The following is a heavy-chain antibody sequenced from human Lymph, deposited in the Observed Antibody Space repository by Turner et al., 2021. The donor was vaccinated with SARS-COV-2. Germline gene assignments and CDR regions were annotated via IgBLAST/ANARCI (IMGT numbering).Heavy chain of an antibody. V-gene: IGHV3-9*01. CDR2: ISWNSGSI. J-gene: IGHJ4*02. CDR3: AKDRGGEQLVRLFDY. D-gene: IGHD6-6*01. Sequence: EVQLVESGGGLVQPGRSLRLSCAASGFTFDDYAMHWVRQAPGKGLEWVSGISWNSGSIGYADSVKGRFTISRDNAKNSLYLQMNSLGVEDTALYYCAKDRGGEQLVRLFDYWGQGTLVTVSS. CDR1: GFTFDDYA.